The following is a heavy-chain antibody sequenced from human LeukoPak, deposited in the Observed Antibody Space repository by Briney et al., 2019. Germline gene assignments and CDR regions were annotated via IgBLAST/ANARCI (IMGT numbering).Heavy chain of an antibody. CDR2: IKSKTDGGTT. CDR1: GFTFSNAW. Sequence: PGGSLRLSCAASGFTFSNAWMSWVRQAPGKGLEWVGRIKSKTDGGTTDYAAPVKGRFTISRDDSKNTLYLQMNSLKTGDTAVYYCTISLPSYGSGLSDYWGQGTLVTVSS. J-gene: IGHJ4*02. D-gene: IGHD3-10*01. V-gene: IGHV3-15*01. CDR3: TISLPSYGSGLSDY.